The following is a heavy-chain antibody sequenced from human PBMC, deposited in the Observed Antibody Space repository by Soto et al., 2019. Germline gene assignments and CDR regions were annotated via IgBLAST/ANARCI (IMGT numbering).Heavy chain of an antibody. D-gene: IGHD3-3*01. CDR3: ARAPSGSYDFWSGDYYYYGMDV. CDR1: GGSISSYY. J-gene: IGHJ6*02. CDR2: IYYSGST. V-gene: IGHV4-59*01. Sequence: SETLSLTCTVSGGSISSYYWSRIRQPPGKGLEWIGYIYYSGSTNYNPSLKSRVTIAVDTSKNQFSLKLSSVTAADTAVYYCARAPSGSYDFWSGDYYYYGMDVWGQGTTVTVSS.